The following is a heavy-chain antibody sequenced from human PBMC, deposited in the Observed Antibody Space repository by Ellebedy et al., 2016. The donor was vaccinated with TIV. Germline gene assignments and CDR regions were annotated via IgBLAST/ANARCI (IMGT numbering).Heavy chain of an antibody. J-gene: IGHJ5*02. D-gene: IGHD3-10*01. V-gene: IGHV3-33*01. CDR1: GFTFSSYG. CDR3: ARNYVVRGVMIGS. CDR2: IWYDGSNK. Sequence: GESLKISCAASGFTFSSYGMHWVRQAPGKGLEWVAVIWYDGSNKYYADSVKGRFTISRDNSKNTLYLQMNSLRAEDTAVYYCARNYVVRGVMIGSWGQGTLVTVSS.